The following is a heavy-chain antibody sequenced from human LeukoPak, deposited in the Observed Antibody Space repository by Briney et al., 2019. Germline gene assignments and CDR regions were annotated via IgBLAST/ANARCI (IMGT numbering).Heavy chain of an antibody. D-gene: IGHD4-17*01. CDR1: GGSFSGYY. J-gene: IGHJ4*02. Sequence: PSETLSLTCAVYGGSFSGYYWSWIRQPPGKGLEWIGEINHSGSTNYNPSLKSRVTISVDTSKNQFSLKLSSVTAADTAVYYCARGLAVTLALYYWGQGTLVTVSS. CDR3: ARGLAVTLALYY. CDR2: INHSGST. V-gene: IGHV4-34*01.